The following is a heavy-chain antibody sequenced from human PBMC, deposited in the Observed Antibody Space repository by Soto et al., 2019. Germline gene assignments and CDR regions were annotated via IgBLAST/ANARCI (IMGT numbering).Heavy chain of an antibody. CDR1: GGSFSGYY. CDR3: ARGQGNYYGSGSYYLYYFDY. CDR2: INHSGST. J-gene: IGHJ4*02. Sequence: QVQLQQWGAGLLKPSETLSLTCAVYGGSFSGYYWSWIRQPPGKGLEWIGEINHSGSTNYNPSLKSRVTISVDTSKNHFSLKLSSVTAADTAVYYCARGQGNYYGSGSYYLYYFDYWGQGTLVTVSS. D-gene: IGHD3-10*01. V-gene: IGHV4-34*01.